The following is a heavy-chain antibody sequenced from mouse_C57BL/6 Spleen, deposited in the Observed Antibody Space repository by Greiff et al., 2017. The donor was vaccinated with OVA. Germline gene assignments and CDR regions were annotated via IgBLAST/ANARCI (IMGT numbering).Heavy chain of an antibody. J-gene: IGHJ2*01. V-gene: IGHV14-1*01. Sequence: EVQLQQSGAELVRPGASVKLSCTASGFNIKDYYMHWVKQRPEQGLEWIGRIDPEDGDTEYAPKFQGKATMTADTSSNTAYLQLSSLTSEDTAVYYCTLDYYGSRPFDYWGQGTTLTVSS. CDR3: TLDYYGSRPFDY. D-gene: IGHD1-1*01. CDR1: GFNIKDYY. CDR2: IDPEDGDT.